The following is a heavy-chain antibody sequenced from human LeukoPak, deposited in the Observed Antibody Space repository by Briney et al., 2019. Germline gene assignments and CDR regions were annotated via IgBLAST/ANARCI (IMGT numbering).Heavy chain of an antibody. CDR1: GFTFSTYG. D-gene: IGHD6-19*01. CDR3: ASYSSGWYDY. V-gene: IGHV3-30*03. CDR2: VSYDGSSI. J-gene: IGHJ4*02. Sequence: PGGSLRLSCAASGFTFSTYGMHWVRQAPGKGLEWVAVVSYDGSSIYYADSVKGRFTISRDNSKNTLYLQMNSLRSEDTAVYYCASYSSGWYDYWGQGTLVTVSS.